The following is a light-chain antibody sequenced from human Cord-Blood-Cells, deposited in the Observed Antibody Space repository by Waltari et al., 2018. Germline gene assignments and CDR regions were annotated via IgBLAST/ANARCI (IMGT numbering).Light chain of an antibody. J-gene: IGLJ2*01. V-gene: IGLV2-14*01. CDR1: SSDVGGYNY. CDR2: DVS. CDR3: SSYTSSSTLV. Sequence: QPALPQPASVSGSPGQSITISCTGTSSDVGGYNYVSWSQQHPGKAPKPMIYDVSNLPSGVSNRFSGSKSGNTASLTISGLQAEDEADYYCSSYTSSSTLVFGGGTKLTVL.